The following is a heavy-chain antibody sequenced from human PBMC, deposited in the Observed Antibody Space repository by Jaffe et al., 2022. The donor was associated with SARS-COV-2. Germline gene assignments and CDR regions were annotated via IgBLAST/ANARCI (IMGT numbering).Heavy chain of an antibody. D-gene: IGHD5-12*01. CDR3: ATRLGATIRHYFDF. V-gene: IGHV3-23*04. J-gene: IGHJ4*02. CDR2: ISGSGGST. CDR1: GVTFTNYV. Sequence: EVQLVESGGGLVQPGGSLRLSCAASGVTFTNYVMTWVRQAPGKGLEWVSVISGSGGSTYYADSVKGRFTISRDNSKNTLYLQMDSLRADDTAVYYCATRLGATIRHYFDFWGQGTLVTVSS.